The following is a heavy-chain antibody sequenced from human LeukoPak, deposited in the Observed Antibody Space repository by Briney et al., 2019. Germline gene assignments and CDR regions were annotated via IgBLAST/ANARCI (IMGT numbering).Heavy chain of an antibody. Sequence: GGSLRLSCAASGFTFSDYYMSWIRQAPGKGLEWVSYISSSGSTIYYADSVKGRFTISRDNAKNSLYLQMNSLRAEVTAVYYCARDFHHGSGSYYFDYWGQGTLVTVSS. J-gene: IGHJ4*02. V-gene: IGHV3-11*01. D-gene: IGHD3-10*01. CDR1: GFTFSDYY. CDR2: ISSSGSTI. CDR3: ARDFHHGSGSYYFDY.